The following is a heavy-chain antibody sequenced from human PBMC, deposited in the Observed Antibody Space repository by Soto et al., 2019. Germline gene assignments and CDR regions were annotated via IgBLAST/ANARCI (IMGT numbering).Heavy chain of an antibody. Sequence: EVQLVESGGGLVQPGGSLRLSCEASGFTFSSRWMTWVRQGPGKGLEWVANIKQDENGKDYVDSVKGRFTISRDNAKSSLYLQMNSLRAEVTAVYYCATHDGPAAAGRGLACWGQGTLVTVSS. D-gene: IGHD6-13*01. CDR1: GFTFSSRW. V-gene: IGHV3-7*02. J-gene: IGHJ4*02. CDR3: ATHDGPAAAGRGLAC. CDR2: IKQDENGK.